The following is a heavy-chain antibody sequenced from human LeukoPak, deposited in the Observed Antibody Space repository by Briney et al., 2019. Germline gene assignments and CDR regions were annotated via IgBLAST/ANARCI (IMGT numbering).Heavy chain of an antibody. J-gene: IGHJ6*03. CDR3: ARLHCGGDCYSWYYYYMDV. CDR1: GGSISSYY. D-gene: IGHD2-21*02. V-gene: IGHV4-4*09. CDR2: IYTSGST. Sequence: SETLSLTCTVSGGSISSYYWSWIRQPPRKGLEWIGYIYTSGSTNYNPSLKSRVTISVDTSKNQFSLKLSSVTAADTAVYYCARLHCGGDCYSWYYYYMDVWGKGTTVTVSS.